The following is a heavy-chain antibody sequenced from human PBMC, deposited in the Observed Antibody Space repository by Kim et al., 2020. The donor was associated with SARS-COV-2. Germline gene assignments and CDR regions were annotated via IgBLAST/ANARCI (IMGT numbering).Heavy chain of an antibody. CDR2: ISSSSSYI. CDR1: GFTFSSYS. V-gene: IGHV3-21*01. Sequence: GGSLRLSCAASGFTFSSYSMNWVRQAPGKGLEWVSSISSSSSYIYYADSVKGRFTISRDNAKNSLYLQMNSLRAEDTAVYYCARDRAPYGGPKGYAFDIWGQGTMVTVSS. D-gene: IGHD3-16*01. CDR3: ARDRAPYGGPKGYAFDI. J-gene: IGHJ3*02.